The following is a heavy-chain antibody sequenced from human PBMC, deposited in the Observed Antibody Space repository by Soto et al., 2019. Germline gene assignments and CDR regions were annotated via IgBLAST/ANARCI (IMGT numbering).Heavy chain of an antibody. CDR1: GGSISSSSYY. D-gene: IGHD6-13*01. Sequence: SETLSLTCTVSGGSISSSSYYWGWIRQPPGKGLEWIGSIYYSGSTYYNPSLKSRVTISVDTSKNQFSLKLSSVTAADTAVYYCARRRGGQVGRIAAAGTGGYFDYWGQGTLVTVSS. CDR3: ARRRGGQVGRIAAAGTGGYFDY. V-gene: IGHV4-39*01. J-gene: IGHJ4*02. CDR2: IYYSGST.